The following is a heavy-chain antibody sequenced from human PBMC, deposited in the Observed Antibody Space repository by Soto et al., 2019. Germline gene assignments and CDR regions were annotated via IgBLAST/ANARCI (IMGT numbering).Heavy chain of an antibody. J-gene: IGHJ4*02. CDR2: VRSKADGGTT. D-gene: IGHD1-7*01. CDR3: RRDWDYPVL. CDR1: GFTFANAW. Sequence: EVQLVESGGGLVKPGGSLRLSCAASGFTFANAWMSWVRQAPGKGLEWVGRVRSKADGGTTDYAAPVKGRFTISRDDSENTLYLQMNSLKIDDIAVYYCRRDWDYPVLWGQGTLVTVSS. V-gene: IGHV3-15*01.